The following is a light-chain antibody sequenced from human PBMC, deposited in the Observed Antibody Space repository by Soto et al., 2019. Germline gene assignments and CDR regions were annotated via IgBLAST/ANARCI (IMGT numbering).Light chain of an antibody. CDR2: DVN. V-gene: IGLV2-14*01. CDR1: SSDVGYSNH. J-gene: IGLJ3*02. CDR3: SSYTSSDTLV. Sequence: QSAPTQPASVSGSPGQSITISCTGASSDVGYSNHVSWYQQHPGKVPKLIIYDVNNRPSGVSDRFPGSKSGNTASLTISGLQSEDDGDYYCSSYTSSDTLVFGGGTKLAVL.